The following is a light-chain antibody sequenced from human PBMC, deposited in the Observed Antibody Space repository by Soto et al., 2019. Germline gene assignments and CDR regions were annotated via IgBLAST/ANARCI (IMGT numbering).Light chain of an antibody. Sequence: QSVLTQPASVSGSPGQSITISCTGTSSDVGGYKYVSWYQQHPDKAPQLIIFEVSNRPSGISSRFSGSKSGNTASLTISGLQAEDEADYYCASYTSSRSSVMFGRGTKLTVL. CDR3: ASYTSSRSSVM. V-gene: IGLV2-14*01. CDR1: SSDVGGYKY. J-gene: IGLJ3*02. CDR2: EVS.